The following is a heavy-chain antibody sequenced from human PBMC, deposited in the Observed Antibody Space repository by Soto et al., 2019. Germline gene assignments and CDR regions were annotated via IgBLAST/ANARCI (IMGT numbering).Heavy chain of an antibody. J-gene: IGHJ5*02. CDR1: GYTFTSYG. D-gene: IGHD2-2*01. CDR3: ARRSCSSTSCYARVHWFDP. CDR2: ISAYNGNT. V-gene: IGHV1-18*01. Sequence: QVQLVQSGAEVKKPGASVKVSCKASGYTFTSYGISWVRQAPGQGLEWMGWISAYNGNTNYAQKLQGRVSMTTDTSTSTAYMELRSLRSDDTSVYYCARRSCSSTSCYARVHWFDPWGQGTLVTVSS.